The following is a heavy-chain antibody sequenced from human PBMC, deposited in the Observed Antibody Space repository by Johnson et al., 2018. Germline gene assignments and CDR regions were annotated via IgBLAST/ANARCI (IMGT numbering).Heavy chain of an antibody. Sequence: VQLQESGGGLVQPGGSLRLSCAASGFTFSSYSMNWVRQAPGKGLEWVSYISSSSSTIYYADSVKGRFPISGDNAKNSLYLQMNSLRDEDTAVYYCARDLFIVWGRYGMDVWGRGTTVTVSS. CDR2: ISSSSSTI. V-gene: IGHV3-48*02. CDR1: GFTFSSYS. CDR3: ARDLFIVWGRYGMDV. D-gene: IGHD3-16*01. J-gene: IGHJ6*02.